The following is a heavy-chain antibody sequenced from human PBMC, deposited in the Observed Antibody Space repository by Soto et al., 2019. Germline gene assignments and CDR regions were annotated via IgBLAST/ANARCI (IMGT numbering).Heavy chain of an antibody. CDR3: SRGGHYGDLDY. CDR2: IRNKANSYTT. J-gene: IGHJ4*02. Sequence: EVRLVESGGGLVQPGGSLRLSCVVSGFTFSAPYMDWVRQAPGKGLEWAGRIRNKANSYTTEYAASVKGRFTISREDSKNSVDLQMNSLKSEDTAVYYCSRGGHYGDLDYWGQGTLVTVSS. D-gene: IGHD4-17*01. CDR1: GFTFSAPY. V-gene: IGHV3-72*01.